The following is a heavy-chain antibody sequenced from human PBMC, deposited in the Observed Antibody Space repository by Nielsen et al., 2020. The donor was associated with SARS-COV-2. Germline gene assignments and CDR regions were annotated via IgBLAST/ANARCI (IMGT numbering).Heavy chain of an antibody. D-gene: IGHD3-22*01. CDR1: GYTFTKYG. Sequence: APVKVSCKASGYTFTKYGIRWVRQAPGQGLEWMGWISGNSDSAKYVKKFLGRVIMTTDTSTSTAYLEVKSLRSDDTAVYYCASSAPPSGFNWFDPWGQGTLVTVSS. CDR3: ASSAPPSGFNWFDP. V-gene: IGHV1-18*04. J-gene: IGHJ5*02. CDR2: ISGNSDSA.